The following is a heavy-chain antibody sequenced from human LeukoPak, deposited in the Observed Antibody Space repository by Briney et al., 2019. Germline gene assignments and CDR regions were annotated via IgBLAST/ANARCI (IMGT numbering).Heavy chain of an antibody. CDR3: ARHVTAAGSGWFDP. J-gene: IGHJ5*02. Sequence: SETLSLTCTVSGGSISSSSYYWGWIRRPPGKGLEWIGSIYYSGSTYYNPSLKSRVTISVDTSKNQFSLKLSSVTAADTAVYYCARHVTAAGSGWFDPWGQGTLVTVSS. V-gene: IGHV4-39*01. CDR1: GGSISSSSYY. D-gene: IGHD6-13*01. CDR2: IYYSGST.